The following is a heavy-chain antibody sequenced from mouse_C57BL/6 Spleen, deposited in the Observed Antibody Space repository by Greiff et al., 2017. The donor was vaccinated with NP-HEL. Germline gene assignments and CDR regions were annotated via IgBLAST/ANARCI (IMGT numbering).Heavy chain of an antibody. CDR2: ISYDGSN. Sequence: EVQLQQSGPGLVKPSQSLSLTCSVTGYSITSGYYWNWIRQFPGNKLEWMGDISYDGSNNYNPSLKNRISITRDTSKNQFFLKLNSVTTEDTATYYCATDKPGRRYGYYAMDYWGQGTSVTVSS. D-gene: IGHD1-1*01. J-gene: IGHJ4*01. V-gene: IGHV3-6*01. CDR1: GYSITSGYY. CDR3: ATDKPGRRYGYYAMDY.